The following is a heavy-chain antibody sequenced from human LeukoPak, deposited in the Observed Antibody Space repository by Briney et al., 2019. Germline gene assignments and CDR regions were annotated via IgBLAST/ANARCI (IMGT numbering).Heavy chain of an antibody. CDR1: GFTFSSYS. D-gene: IGHD3-22*01. Sequence: GGSLRLSCAASGFTFSSYSMNWVRQAPGKGLEWVSSISSSSSYIYYADSVKGRFTISRDNAKNSLYLQMNSLRAEDTAVYYCARKYDSSGYYHSNWFDPWGQGTLVTVSS. J-gene: IGHJ5*02. CDR2: ISSSSSYI. CDR3: ARKYDSSGYYHSNWFDP. V-gene: IGHV3-21*04.